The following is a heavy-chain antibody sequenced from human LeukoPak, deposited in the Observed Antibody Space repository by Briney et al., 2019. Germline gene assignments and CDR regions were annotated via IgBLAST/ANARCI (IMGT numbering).Heavy chain of an antibody. CDR3: ASSRYTGSYSTIDF. V-gene: IGHV4-59*01. Sequence: PSETLSLTCTVSGGSISSYYWSWIRQPPGKELEWIGYISYSGSTNYNPSLKSRVTISLDTSENQFSLKLSSVTAADTAMYYCASSRYTGSYSTIDFWGQGTLVTVSS. CDR1: GGSISSYY. CDR2: ISYSGST. J-gene: IGHJ4*02. D-gene: IGHD1-26*01.